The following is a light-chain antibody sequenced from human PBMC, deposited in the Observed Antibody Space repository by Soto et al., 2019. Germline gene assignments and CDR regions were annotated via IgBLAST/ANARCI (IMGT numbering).Light chain of an antibody. CDR3: QQYGSLPRT. V-gene: IGKV3-20*01. CDR1: QSISSSY. J-gene: IGKJ1*01. CDR2: GTS. Sequence: EIVLTQSPGTLSLSPGERATLSCRTSQSISSSYLAWYQQKVGQAPRLLIYGTSKRATGIPDRFSGSGSGTDFTLTISRLEPEDFAVYYCQQYGSLPRTFGQGTKVEIK.